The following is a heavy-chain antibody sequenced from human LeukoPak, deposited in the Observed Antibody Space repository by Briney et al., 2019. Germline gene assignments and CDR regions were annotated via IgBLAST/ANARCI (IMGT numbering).Heavy chain of an antibody. V-gene: IGHV3-74*01. CDR3: AVSTWMDP. CDR1: GFTFNSYA. Sequence: GGSVRLFCTAWGFTFNSYAMHWAGEARGKGGVCVSCISFDGSDATYADSVKRRFTISRDNAKNTLHLQMDSLTVEDTAVYYCAVSTWMDPWGQGTLVTVSS. CDR2: ISFDGSDA. J-gene: IGHJ5*02.